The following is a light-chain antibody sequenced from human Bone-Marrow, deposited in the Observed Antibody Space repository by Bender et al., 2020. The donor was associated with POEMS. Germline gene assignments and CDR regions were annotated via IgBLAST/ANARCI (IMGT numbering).Light chain of an antibody. CDR2: DVS. Sequence: QSALTQPASVSGSPGQSITISCTGTSSDVGGYNYVSWYQQHPGKAPKLMIYDVSNRPSGVSSRFSGSKSGNTASLTISGLQAEDEADYYCAAWEDSLNGWVFGGGTKLTVL. J-gene: IGLJ3*02. CDR1: SSDVGGYNY. V-gene: IGLV2-14*03. CDR3: AAWEDSLNGWV.